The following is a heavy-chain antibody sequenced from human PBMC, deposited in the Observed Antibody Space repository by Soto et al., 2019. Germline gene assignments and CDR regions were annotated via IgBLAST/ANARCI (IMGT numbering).Heavy chain of an antibody. CDR2: IIPILGIA. CDR1: GYTFTSYG. D-gene: IGHD3-10*01. CDR3: ASGYYGSGSYYAVSPYYYYYYMDV. Sequence: GASVKVSCKASGYTFTSYGISWVRQAPGQGLEWMGRIIPILGIANYAQKFQGRVTITADKSTSTAYMELSSLRSEDTAVYYCASGYYGSGSYYAVSPYYYYYYMDVWGKGTTVTVSS. J-gene: IGHJ6*03. V-gene: IGHV1-69*04.